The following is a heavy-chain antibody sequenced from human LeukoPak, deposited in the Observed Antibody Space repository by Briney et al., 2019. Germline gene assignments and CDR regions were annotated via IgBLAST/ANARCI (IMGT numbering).Heavy chain of an antibody. J-gene: IGHJ3*02. CDR1: GGSISSSSYY. Sequence: SETLSLTCAVSGGSISSSSYYWGWIRQPPGKGLEWIGSIYYSGSTYYNPSLKSRVTISVDTSKNQFSLKLSSVTAADTAVYYCARVWAALDAFDIWGQGTIVTVSS. V-gene: IGHV4-39*07. D-gene: IGHD6-25*01. CDR2: IYYSGST. CDR3: ARVWAALDAFDI.